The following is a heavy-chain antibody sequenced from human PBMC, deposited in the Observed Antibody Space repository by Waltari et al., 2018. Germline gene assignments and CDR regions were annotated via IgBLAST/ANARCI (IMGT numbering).Heavy chain of an antibody. CDR1: GFTFSSSA. V-gene: IGHV3-30*02. Sequence: QVQLVESGGGVVQPGGSLRLSCAASGFTFSSSAMPWVRQAPGKGMEWVAVIRYDVSNKYYADSVEGRFTISRDNSKNTLYLQMNSLRAEDTGVYYCAKAEDYGGYWGQGTLDTVSS. CDR3: AKAEDYGGY. CDR2: IRYDVSNK. D-gene: IGHD3-10*01. J-gene: IGHJ4*02.